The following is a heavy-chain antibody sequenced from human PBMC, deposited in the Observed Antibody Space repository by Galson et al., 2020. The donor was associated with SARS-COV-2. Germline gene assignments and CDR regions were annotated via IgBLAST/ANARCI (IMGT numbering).Heavy chain of an antibody. J-gene: IGHJ3*02. D-gene: IGHD3-22*01. Sequence: GESLKISCVASGFTFSNYEMIWVRQAPGEGLEWVSYISSSGSTIYYADSVKGRFTISRDSAKNSLYLQMSILRAEDTAVYYCARDMGYDSSDMGDPFDIWGQGTMVTVSS. CDR1: GFTFSNYE. CDR2: ISSSGSTI. CDR3: ARDMGYDSSDMGDPFDI. V-gene: IGHV3-48*03.